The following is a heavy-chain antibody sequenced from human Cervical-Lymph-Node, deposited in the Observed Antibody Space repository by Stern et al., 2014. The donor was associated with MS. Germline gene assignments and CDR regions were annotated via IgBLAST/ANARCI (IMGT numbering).Heavy chain of an antibody. CDR1: GGTFTTHP. CDR2: IIPFLNTA. J-gene: IGHJ4*02. Sequence: QVQLVQSGVRGKKPGSSVKVSGKASGGTFTTHPITGGGRAPGQGFEWMGGIIPFLNTANYAQKFQGRITITADKSTGTTYMEISSLRSDDTAVYYCASSLVASGHWGQGTLVIVS. D-gene: IGHD2-8*02. CDR3: ASSLVASGH. V-gene: IGHV1-69*06.